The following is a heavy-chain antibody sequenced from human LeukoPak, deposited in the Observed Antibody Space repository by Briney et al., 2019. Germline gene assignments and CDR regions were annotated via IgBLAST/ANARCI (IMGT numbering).Heavy chain of an antibody. CDR1: GFTFSSYS. CDR3: ARDDCGGSYYSRYWFDP. D-gene: IGHD2-15*01. V-gene: IGHV3-21*01. Sequence: GGSLSLSCAASGFTFSSYSMNWVRQAPGKGVEWVSCISSSSSYIYYTDSVMGRFTISRDNAKNSLYLQLNSLRAEDTAVYYCARDDCGGSYYSRYWFDPWGQGTLVTVSS. CDR2: ISSSSSYI. J-gene: IGHJ5*02.